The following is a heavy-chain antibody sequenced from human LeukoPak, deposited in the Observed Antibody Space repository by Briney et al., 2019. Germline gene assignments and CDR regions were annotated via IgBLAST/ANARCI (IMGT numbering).Heavy chain of an antibody. D-gene: IGHD3-22*01. CDR1: GFTLSSYW. CDR3: ATGRDRSQY. CDR2: IKQDGSEK. Sequence: GGSLRLSCAASGFTLSSYWMNWVRQAPGKGLEWVANIKQDGSEKYYVDSVKGRFTISRDNAKNSLYLQVNSLRAEDTAVYYCATGRDRSQYWGQGTLVTVSS. J-gene: IGHJ4*02. V-gene: IGHV3-7*03.